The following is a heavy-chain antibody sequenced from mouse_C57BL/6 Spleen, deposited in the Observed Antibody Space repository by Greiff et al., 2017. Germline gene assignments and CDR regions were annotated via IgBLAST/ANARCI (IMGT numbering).Heavy chain of an antibody. Sequence: EVMLVESGGDLVKPGGSLKLSCAASGFTFSSYGMSWVRQTPDKRLEWVATISSGGSYTYYPDSVKGRFTISRDNAKNTLDLQMCSLKSEDTAMFYCARGGGTWYFDVWGTGTTVTVSS. CDR3: ARGGGTWYFDV. CDR1: GFTFSSYG. D-gene: IGHD2-14*01. J-gene: IGHJ1*03. CDR2: ISSGGSYT. V-gene: IGHV5-6*01.